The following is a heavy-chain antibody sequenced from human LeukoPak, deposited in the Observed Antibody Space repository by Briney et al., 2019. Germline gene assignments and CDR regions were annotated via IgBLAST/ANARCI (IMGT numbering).Heavy chain of an antibody. D-gene: IGHD5-18*01. CDR3: AKAYSYGSKVYYYYGMDV. V-gene: IGHV3-30*18. CDR2: ISYDGSNK. CDR1: GFTFSSYG. J-gene: IGHJ6*02. Sequence: GGSLRLSCAASGFTFSSYGMHWVRQAPGKGLEWVAVISYDGSNKYYADSVKGRFTISRDNSKNTLYLQMNRLRAEDTAVYYCAKAYSYGSKVYYYYGMDVWGQGTTVTVSS.